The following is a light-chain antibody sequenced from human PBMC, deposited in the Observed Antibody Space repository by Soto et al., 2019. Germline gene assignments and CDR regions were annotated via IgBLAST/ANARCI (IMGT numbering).Light chain of an antibody. Sequence: DIQMTQSPSTLSASVGDRVTITCRASQSISSWLAWYQQKPGKAPKLLIYDASSLESGVPSRFSGSGSGAEFTLTISSLQPDEFATYYCQQYNSYRLTFGGGTKVEIK. CDR1: QSISSW. CDR3: QQYNSYRLT. V-gene: IGKV1-5*01. CDR2: DAS. J-gene: IGKJ4*01.